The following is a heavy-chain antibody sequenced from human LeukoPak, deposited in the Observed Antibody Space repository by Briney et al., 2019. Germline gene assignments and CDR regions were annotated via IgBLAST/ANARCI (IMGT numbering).Heavy chain of an antibody. D-gene: IGHD4-23*01. CDR2: IYSGGST. CDR1: RFTFSSYA. CDR3: ARVHGGNALYYYYYMDV. Sequence: GGSLRLSCAASRFTFSSYAMSWVRQAPGKGLEWVSVIYSGGSTYYADSVKGRFTISRDNSKNTLYLQMNSLRAEDTAVYYCARVHGGNALYYYYYMDVWGKGTTVTISS. V-gene: IGHV3-53*01. J-gene: IGHJ6*03.